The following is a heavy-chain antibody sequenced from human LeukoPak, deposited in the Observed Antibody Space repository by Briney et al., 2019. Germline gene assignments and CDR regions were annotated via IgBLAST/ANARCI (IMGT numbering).Heavy chain of an antibody. CDR2: IHHRGTT. Sequence: SSETLSLTCTVSGGSIRTNTYYWGWVRQPPGKGLEWIGEIHHRGTTYYLPSLKSRVTMSVDTSKNHFSLELSSVSAADTAVYYCASVTYNGHQHFDNWGQGILVIVSS. D-gene: IGHD2-8*01. J-gene: IGHJ4*02. CDR3: ASVTYNGHQHFDN. CDR1: GGSIRTNTYY. V-gene: IGHV4-39*07.